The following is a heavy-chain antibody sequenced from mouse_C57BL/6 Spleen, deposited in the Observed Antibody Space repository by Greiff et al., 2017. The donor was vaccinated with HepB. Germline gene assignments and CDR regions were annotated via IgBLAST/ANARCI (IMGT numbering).Heavy chain of an antibody. J-gene: IGHJ4*01. CDR1: GFTFSSYG. V-gene: IGHV5-6*01. D-gene: IGHD1-3*01. Sequence: EVQGVESGGDLVKPGGSLKLSCAASGFTFSSYGMSWVRQTPDKRLEWVATISSGGSYTYYPDSVKGRFTISRDNAKNTLYLQMSSLKSEDTAMYYCERGGLTYKDYYYAMDYWGQGTSVTVSS. CDR3: ERGGLTYKDYYYAMDY. CDR2: ISSGGSYT.